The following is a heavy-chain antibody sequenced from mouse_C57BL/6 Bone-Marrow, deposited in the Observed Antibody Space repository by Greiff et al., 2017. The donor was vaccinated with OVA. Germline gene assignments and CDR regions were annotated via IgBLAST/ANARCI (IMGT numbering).Heavy chain of an antibody. J-gene: IGHJ3*01. CDR1: GYTFTSYW. D-gene: IGHD3-2*02. CDR2: IHPNSGST. CDR3: ARRRLAPFAY. Sequence: QVQLQQPGAELVKPGASVQLSCQASGYTFTSYWMHWVKQRPGQGLEWIGMIHPNSGSTNYNEKFKSKATLTVDKSSSTAYMQLSSLTSEDSAVYYCARRRLAPFAYWGQGTLVTVSA. V-gene: IGHV1-64*01.